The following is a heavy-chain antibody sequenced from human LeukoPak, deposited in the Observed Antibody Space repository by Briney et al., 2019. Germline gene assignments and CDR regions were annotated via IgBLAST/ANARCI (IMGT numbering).Heavy chain of an antibody. CDR1: GGSISSSAYH. Sequence: SETLSLTCTVSGGSISSSAYHWGWIRQPPGKGLEWVGSIHSSGSTYYNLSLKSRVTISVDTSKNQFSLKLSYVTAADTAVYYCARDNSVEVSTMIILDYWGQGTLVTVSS. V-gene: IGHV4-39*07. D-gene: IGHD3-16*01. J-gene: IGHJ4*02. CDR3: ARDNSVEVSTMIILDY. CDR2: IHSSGST.